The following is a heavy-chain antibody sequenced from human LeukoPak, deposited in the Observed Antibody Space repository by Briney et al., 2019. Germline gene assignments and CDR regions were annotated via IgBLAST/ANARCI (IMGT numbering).Heavy chain of an antibody. CDR3: ARETPCGGDCYHFYY. CDR1: GFTFSSYW. J-gene: IGHJ4*02. Sequence: GGSLRLSCAASGFTFSSYWMSWVRQAPGKGLEWVANIKQDGSEKYYVDSVKGRFTISRDNAKNSLYLQMNSLRAEDTAVYYCARETPCGGDCYHFYYWGQGTLVTVSS. CDR2: IKQDGSEK. V-gene: IGHV3-7*01. D-gene: IGHD2-21*02.